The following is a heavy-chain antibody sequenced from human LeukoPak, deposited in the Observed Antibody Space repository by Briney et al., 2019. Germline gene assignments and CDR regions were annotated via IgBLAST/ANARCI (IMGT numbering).Heavy chain of an antibody. CDR1: GFTFSSYA. CDR3: AKSPLTTVTHGLFDY. D-gene: IGHD4-11*01. J-gene: IGHJ4*02. CDR2: ISGSGGST. Sequence: GGSLRLSCAASGFTFSSYAMSWVRQAPGKGLEWVSAISGSGGSTYYADPVKGRFTISRDNSKNTLYLQMNSLRAEDTAVYYCAKSPLTTVTHGLFDYWGQGTLVTVSS. V-gene: IGHV3-23*01.